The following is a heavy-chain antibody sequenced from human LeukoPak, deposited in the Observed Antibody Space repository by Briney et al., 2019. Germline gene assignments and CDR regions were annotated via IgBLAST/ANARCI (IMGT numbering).Heavy chain of an antibody. J-gene: IGHJ6*02. CDR3: ARDPLNYYDSSGGGDYYGMDV. CDR2: INPNSGGT. V-gene: IGHV1-2*02. CDR1: GYTFTGYY. Sequence: GASVKVSCKASGYTFTGYYMHWVRQAPGQGLEWMGWINPNSGGTNYAQKFQGRVTMTRDTSISTAYMELSRLRSDDTAVYYCARDPLNYYDSSGGGDYYGMDVWGQGTTVTASS. D-gene: IGHD3-22*01.